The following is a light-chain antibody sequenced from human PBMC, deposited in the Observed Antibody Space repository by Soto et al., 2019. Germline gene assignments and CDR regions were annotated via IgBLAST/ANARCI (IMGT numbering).Light chain of an antibody. CDR1: QSVSSY. V-gene: IGKV3-11*01. Sequence: EIVLTQSPGTLSLSPGERATLSCRASQSVSSYLAWYQQKPGQAPRLLIYDASNRATGIPARFGGSGSGTDFTLTISSLEPEDFAVYYCQQRSNWPLTFGQGTRLEIK. CDR3: QQRSNWPLT. J-gene: IGKJ5*01. CDR2: DAS.